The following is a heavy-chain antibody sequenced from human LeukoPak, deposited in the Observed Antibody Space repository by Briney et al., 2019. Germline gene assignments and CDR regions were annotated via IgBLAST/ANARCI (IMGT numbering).Heavy chain of an antibody. CDR2: ISAYNGYT. V-gene: IGHV1-18*01. Sequence: ASVKVSCKASGYTFNSYGISWVRQAPGQGLEWMGWISAYNGYTTYSQKFQGRVTMTEDTSTDTAYMELSSLRSEDTAVYYCATVGSSGYYYVPPHFDYWGQGTLVTASS. CDR3: ATVGSSGYYYVPPHFDY. J-gene: IGHJ4*02. CDR1: GYTFNSYG. D-gene: IGHD3-22*01.